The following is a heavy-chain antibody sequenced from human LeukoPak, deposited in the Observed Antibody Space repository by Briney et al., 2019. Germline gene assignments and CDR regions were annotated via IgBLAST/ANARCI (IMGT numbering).Heavy chain of an antibody. J-gene: IGHJ5*02. Sequence: PGGSLRLSCAASGFTFSSYAMSWVRQAPGKGLEWVSAISGSGGSTYYADSVKGRFTISRDNSKNTLYLQMNSLRAEDTAVYYCAKDLVGSSSWYGAGEVTWGQGTLVTVSS. CDR1: GFTFSSYA. D-gene: IGHD6-13*01. CDR2: ISGSGGST. V-gene: IGHV3-23*01. CDR3: AKDLVGSSSWYGAGEVT.